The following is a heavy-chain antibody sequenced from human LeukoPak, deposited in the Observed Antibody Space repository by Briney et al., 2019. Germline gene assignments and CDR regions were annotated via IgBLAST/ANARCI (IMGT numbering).Heavy chain of an antibody. Sequence: SETLSLTCTVSGGSISSYYWSWIRQPPGKGLEWIGYIYYSGSTNYNPSLKSRVTISVDTSKNQFSLKLSSVTAADTAVYYCARSGSSGYYLYFDYWGQGTRVTVSS. CDR3: ARSGSSGYYLYFDY. CDR1: GGSISSYY. J-gene: IGHJ4*02. D-gene: IGHD3-22*01. CDR2: IYYSGST. V-gene: IGHV4-59*01.